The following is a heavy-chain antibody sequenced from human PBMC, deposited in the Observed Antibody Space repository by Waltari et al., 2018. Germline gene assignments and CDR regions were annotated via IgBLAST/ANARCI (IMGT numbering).Heavy chain of an antibody. CDR1: GGSFSGYY. CDR3: ARALNPQS. CDR2: INHSGST. J-gene: IGHJ4*02. Sequence: QVQLQQWGAGLLKPSETLSLTCAVYGGSFSGYYWSWIRQPPGKGLEWIGEINHSGSTNSNPSLKSRVTISVDTSKNQFSLKLSSVTAADTAVYYCARALNPQSWGQGTLVTVSS. V-gene: IGHV4-34*01.